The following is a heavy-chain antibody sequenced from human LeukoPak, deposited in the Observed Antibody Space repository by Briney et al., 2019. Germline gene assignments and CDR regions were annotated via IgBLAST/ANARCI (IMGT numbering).Heavy chain of an antibody. Sequence: ASETLSLTCSGSNYSISNSLYWGWLRQPPGEGLEWIGSNYRSGSTFYNPSLKSRVTISLDTSKNQFSLKLSSVTAADTAVYFCARGTYGYYMDVWGKGTTVTVSS. J-gene: IGHJ6*03. CDR3: ARGTYGYYMDV. V-gene: IGHV4-38-2*02. D-gene: IGHD4-17*01. CDR2: NYRSGST. CDR1: NYSISNSLY.